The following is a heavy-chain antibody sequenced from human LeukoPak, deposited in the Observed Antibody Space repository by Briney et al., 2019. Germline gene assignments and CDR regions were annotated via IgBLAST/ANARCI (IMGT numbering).Heavy chain of an antibody. CDR2: IYYSGST. CDR1: GGSISSSSYY. D-gene: IGHD1-7*01. J-gene: IGHJ4*02. CDR3: ARGRMELPYPFDY. V-gene: IGHV4-39*07. Sequence: PSETLSLTCTVSGGSISSSSYYWGWIRQPPGKGLEWIGSIYYSGSTYYNPSLKSRVTISVDTSKNQFSLKLSSVTAADTAVYYCARGRMELPYPFDYWGQGTLVTVSS.